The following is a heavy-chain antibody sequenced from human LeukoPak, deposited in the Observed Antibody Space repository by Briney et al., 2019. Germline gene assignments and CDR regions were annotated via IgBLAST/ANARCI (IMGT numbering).Heavy chain of an antibody. Sequence: SETLSLTCTVSSGSISSGGYYWSWIRQPPGKGLEWIGYIYHSGSTYYNPSLKSRVTISVDRSKNQFSLKLSSVTAADTAVYYCARGARDYGDGNYYYYYMDVWGKGTTVTVSS. V-gene: IGHV4-30-2*01. D-gene: IGHD4-17*01. J-gene: IGHJ6*03. CDR1: SGSISSGGYY. CDR2: IYHSGST. CDR3: ARGARDYGDGNYYYYYMDV.